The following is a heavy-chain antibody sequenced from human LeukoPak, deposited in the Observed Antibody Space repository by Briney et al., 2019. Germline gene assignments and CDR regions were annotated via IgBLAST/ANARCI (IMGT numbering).Heavy chain of an antibody. Sequence: PGGSLRLSCAASGFTVSSNYMSWVRQAPGKGLEWVSAISGSGGSTYYADSVRGRFTISRDNSKNTLYLQMNSLRAEDTAVYYCAKDGQWLGLGVDYWGQGTLVTVSS. D-gene: IGHD6-19*01. CDR3: AKDGQWLGLGVDY. CDR1: GFTVSSNY. J-gene: IGHJ4*02. CDR2: ISGSGGST. V-gene: IGHV3-23*01.